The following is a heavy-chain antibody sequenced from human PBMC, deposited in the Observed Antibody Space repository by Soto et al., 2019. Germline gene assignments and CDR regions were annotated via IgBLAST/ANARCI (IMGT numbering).Heavy chain of an antibody. J-gene: IGHJ4*02. CDR2: ISSSGSTI. CDR1: GFTFSDYY. Sequence: GALRLSCSASGFTFSDYYMSWIRQAPRKGLEWVSYISSSGSTIYYADSVKGRFTISRDNAKNSLYLQMNSLRAEDTAVYYCARKLRKGDYFDYWGQGTLVTVYS. V-gene: IGHV3-11*01. CDR3: ARKLRKGDYFDY.